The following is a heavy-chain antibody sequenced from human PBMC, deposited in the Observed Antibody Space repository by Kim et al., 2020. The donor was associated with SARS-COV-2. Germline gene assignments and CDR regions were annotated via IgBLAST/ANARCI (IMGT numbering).Heavy chain of an antibody. CDR3: ATWGSGWFDP. Sequence: ETAYAHKFQGRVTMTEDTSTDTAYMELSSLRSEDTAVYYCATWGSGWFDPWGQGTLGTVSS. CDR2: ET. D-gene: IGHD7-27*01. V-gene: IGHV1-24*01. J-gene: IGHJ5*02.